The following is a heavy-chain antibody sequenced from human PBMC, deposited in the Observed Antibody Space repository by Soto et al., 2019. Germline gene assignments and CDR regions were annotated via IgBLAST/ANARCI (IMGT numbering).Heavy chain of an antibody. CDR3: VRYSRTLGWFFDL. CDR2: IRSKGNNYAT. CDR1: GFTFSDSA. V-gene: IGHV3-73*01. D-gene: IGHD2-21*01. Sequence: PGGSLRLSCAASGFTFSDSAMHWFRQASGEGLEWLGRIRSKGNNYATEYGASLKGRFTIPRDDSKKTTYLQMSNLNTEDTAVYYCVRYSRTLGWFFDLWGRGTLVTVSS. J-gene: IGHJ2*01.